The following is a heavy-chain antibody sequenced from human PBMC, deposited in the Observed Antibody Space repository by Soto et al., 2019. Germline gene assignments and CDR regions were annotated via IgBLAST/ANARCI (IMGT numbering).Heavy chain of an antibody. CDR1: GGSVSSGSCY. CDR3: AREVSSGWYALDY. CDR2: IYYSGST. V-gene: IGHV4-61*01. J-gene: IGHJ4*02. D-gene: IGHD6-19*01. Sequence: KTSETLSLTCTVSGGSVSSGSCYWSWIRQPPGKGLEWIGYIYYSGSTNYNPSLKSRVTISVDTSKNQFSLKLSSVTAADTAVYYCAREVSSGWYALDYWGPGTLVTVSS.